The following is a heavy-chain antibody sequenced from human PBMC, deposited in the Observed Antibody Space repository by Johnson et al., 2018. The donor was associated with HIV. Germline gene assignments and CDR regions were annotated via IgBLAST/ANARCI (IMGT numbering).Heavy chain of an antibody. CDR2: ISYDGSNK. CDR3: ARDGTFGYGDYVGRAFDI. J-gene: IGHJ3*02. D-gene: IGHD4-17*01. CDR1: GFTFSSYA. V-gene: IGHV3-30*04. Sequence: QAQLVESGGGVVQPGRSLRLSCAASGFTFSSYAMHWVRQAPGKGLEWVAVISYDGSNKYYADSAKGRFTISRDNSKNTLYLQMNSRRAEDTAVYYCARDGTFGYGDYVGRAFDIWGQGTMVTVSS.